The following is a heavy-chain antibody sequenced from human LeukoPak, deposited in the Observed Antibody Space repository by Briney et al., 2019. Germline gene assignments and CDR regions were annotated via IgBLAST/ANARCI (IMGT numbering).Heavy chain of an antibody. D-gene: IGHD2-15*01. V-gene: IGHV3-30-3*01. Sequence: GGSLRLSCAASGFTFSSYAMHWVRQAPGKGLEWVAVISYDGSNKYYADSVKGRFTISRDNSKNTLYLQMNSLRAEDTAVYYCARPNCSGGSCYPEYWGQGTLVTVSS. J-gene: IGHJ4*02. CDR3: ARPNCSGGSCYPEY. CDR1: GFTFSSYA. CDR2: ISYDGSNK.